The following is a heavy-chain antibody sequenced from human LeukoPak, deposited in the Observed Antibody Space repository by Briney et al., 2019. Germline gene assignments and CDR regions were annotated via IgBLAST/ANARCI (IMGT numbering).Heavy chain of an antibody. CDR2: IYYSGST. Sequence: SETLSLTCTVSGGSISSSSYYWGWIRQPPGKGLGWIGSIYYSGSTYYNPSLKSRVTISVDTSKNQFSLKLSSVTAADMAVYYCARARDYDILTGYYTGLPLYGMDVWGQGTTVTVSS. V-gene: IGHV4-39*07. D-gene: IGHD3-9*01. J-gene: IGHJ6*02. CDR1: GGSISSSSYY. CDR3: ARARDYDILTGYYTGLPLYGMDV.